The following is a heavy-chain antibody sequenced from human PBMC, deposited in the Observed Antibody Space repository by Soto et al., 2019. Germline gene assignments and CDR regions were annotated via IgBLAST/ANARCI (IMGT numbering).Heavy chain of an antibody. J-gene: IGHJ4*02. CDR1: GYIIKTYW. Sequence: GESLKISCKASGYIIKTYWIGWVRQMPGQGLEWMGIIFPDDSDTRYSPSFQGHVTISVDKSISTAYVQWSSLKASDSAIYYCFRGGVTSRTFDYWGQGTLVTVSS. CDR2: IFPDDSDT. V-gene: IGHV5-51*01. CDR3: FRGGVTSRTFDY. D-gene: IGHD3-16*01.